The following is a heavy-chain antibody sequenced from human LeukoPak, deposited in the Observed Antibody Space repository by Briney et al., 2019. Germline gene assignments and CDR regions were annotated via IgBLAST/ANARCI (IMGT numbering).Heavy chain of an antibody. CDR1: GGSISSSSYY. CDR3: ATLAVAGHYFDY. J-gene: IGHJ4*02. CDR2: IDYSGGT. Sequence: PGETLSLTWTVAGGSISSSSYYWGWIRQPPGKGLEWFESIDYSGGTYYNPSLKSRVTISVDTSKIQFSLKMSSVTAADTAVYYCATLAVAGHYFDYWGQGTLVTVSS. V-gene: IGHV4-39*07. D-gene: IGHD6-19*01.